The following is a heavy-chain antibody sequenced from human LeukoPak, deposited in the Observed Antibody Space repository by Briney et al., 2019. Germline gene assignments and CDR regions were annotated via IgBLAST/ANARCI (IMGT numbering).Heavy chain of an antibody. Sequence: PGRSLRLSCAASGFTFSSYGMHWVRQAPGKGLEWVAVIWYDGSNKYYADSVKGRFTISRDNSKNTLYLQMNSLRAEDTAVYYCAKDPHVVAATSPSDYWGQGTLVTVSS. CDR2: IWYDGSNK. V-gene: IGHV3-33*06. CDR3: AKDPHVVAATSPSDY. CDR1: GFTFSSYG. D-gene: IGHD2-15*01. J-gene: IGHJ4*02.